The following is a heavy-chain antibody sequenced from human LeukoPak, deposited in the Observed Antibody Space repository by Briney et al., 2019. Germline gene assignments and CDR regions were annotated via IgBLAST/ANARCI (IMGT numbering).Heavy chain of an antibody. J-gene: IGHJ4*02. CDR3: ARGGTPGYSSGRIDY. Sequence: PGGSLRLSCVASGFTVSSNYMSWVRQAPGKGLEWVSVIYSAGNTYYAESVKGRFTISRHNSENTLYLLMNSLRVEDTAVYFCARGGTPGYSSGRIDYWGQGTLVTVSS. V-gene: IGHV3-53*04. CDR2: IYSAGNT. D-gene: IGHD6-19*01. CDR1: GFTVSSNY.